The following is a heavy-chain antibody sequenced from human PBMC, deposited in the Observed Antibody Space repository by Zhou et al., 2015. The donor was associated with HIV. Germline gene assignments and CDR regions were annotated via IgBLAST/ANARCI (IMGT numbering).Heavy chain of an antibody. CDR1: GYTFTGYF. CDR2: INPKSGDT. V-gene: IGHV1-2*04. CDR3: ATGSYRGIQFDN. J-gene: IGHJ4*02. Sequence: QVQLVQSGAEVKKPGASVKVSCKTSGYTFTGYFMHWLRQAPGQGLEWMGWINPKSGDTNYAQKFQGWVTMTRDTSISTAYMELTRLKSDDTAVFYCATGSYRGIQFDNWGQGTLVTVSS. D-gene: IGHD1-26*01.